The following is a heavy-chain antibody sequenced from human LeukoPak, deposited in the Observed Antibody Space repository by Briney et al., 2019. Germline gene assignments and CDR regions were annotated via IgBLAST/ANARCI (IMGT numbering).Heavy chain of an antibody. V-gene: IGHV3-23*01. CDR3: AKEKGFGDYGDYDSLDY. D-gene: IGHD4-17*01. Sequence: GGSLRLSCAASGFTFSSYAVSWVRQAPGKGLEWVSGISGSGGSTYYADSVKGRFTISRDNSKNTLYLQMNSLRAEDTAVYYCAKEKGFGDYGDYDSLDYWGQGTLVTVSS. CDR2: ISGSGGST. CDR1: GFTFSSYA. J-gene: IGHJ4*02.